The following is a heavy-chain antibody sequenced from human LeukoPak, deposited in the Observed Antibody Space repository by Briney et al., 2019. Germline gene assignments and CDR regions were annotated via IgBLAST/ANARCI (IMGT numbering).Heavy chain of an antibody. Sequence: GGSLRLSCAASGFTFSSYGMSWVRQAPGKGLEWVSAISGSGSSTYYADSVKGRFTISRDNSKNTLYLQMNSLRAEDTAVYYCANQGSSGWYGDYWGQGTLVTVSS. J-gene: IGHJ4*02. CDR3: ANQGSSGWYGDY. V-gene: IGHV3-23*01. CDR1: GFTFSSYG. D-gene: IGHD6-19*01. CDR2: ISGSGSST.